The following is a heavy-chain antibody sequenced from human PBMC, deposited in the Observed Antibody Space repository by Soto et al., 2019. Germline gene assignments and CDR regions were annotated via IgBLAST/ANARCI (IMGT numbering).Heavy chain of an antibody. CDR2: ISPRGLST. CDR3: ARALPMYGRFDY. Sequence: QVQLVQSGAEVKKPGASVKVSCKASGYTFTNYYIHWVRQAPGQGLEWMGVISPRGLSTSYAQKFRGRSTMTADTSTSTVDMEVSSLTFEVAAVYYCARALPMYGRFDYWGQGTLVTVSS. D-gene: IGHD2-8*01. V-gene: IGHV1-46*01. CDR1: GYTFTNYY. J-gene: IGHJ4*02.